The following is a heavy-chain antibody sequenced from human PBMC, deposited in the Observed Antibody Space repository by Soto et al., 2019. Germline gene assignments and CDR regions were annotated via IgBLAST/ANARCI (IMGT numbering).Heavy chain of an antibody. CDR3: ARDPLGEPYGVTYYYYYGMDV. CDR2: IIPIFGTA. CDR1: GGTFSNYA. J-gene: IGHJ6*02. V-gene: IGHV1-69*13. Sequence: ASVKVSCKASGGTFSNYAISWVRQAPGQGLEWMGGIIPIFGTANYAQKFQGRVTITADESTSTAYMELSSLRSEDTAVYYCARDPLGEPYGVTYYYYYGMDVWGQGTTVTVSS. D-gene: IGHD4-17*01.